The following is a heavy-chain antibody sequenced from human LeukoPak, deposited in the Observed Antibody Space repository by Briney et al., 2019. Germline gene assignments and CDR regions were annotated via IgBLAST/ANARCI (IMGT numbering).Heavy chain of an antibody. CDR3: ATMDIVVVPAAHTSVGD. CDR1: GGTFSSYA. CDR2: IIPIFGTA. D-gene: IGHD2-2*03. J-gene: IGHJ4*02. Sequence: SVKVSCKASGGTFSSYAISWVRQAPGQGLEWMGGIIPIFGTANYTQKFQGRVTITADESTSTAYMELSSLRSEDTAVYYCATMDIVVVPAAHTSVGDWGQGTLVTVSS. V-gene: IGHV1-69*13.